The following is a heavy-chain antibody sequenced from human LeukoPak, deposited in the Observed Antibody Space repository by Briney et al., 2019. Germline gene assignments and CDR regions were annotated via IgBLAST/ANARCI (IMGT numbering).Heavy chain of an antibody. CDR1: GGSISSSSYY. Sequence: PSETQSLTCTVSGGSISSSSYYWGWIRQPPGKGLEWIGSIYYSGSTYYNPSLKSRVTISVDTSKNQFSLKLSSVTAADTAVYYCARHKGGYCSSTSCYISKGGNWFDPWGQGTLVTVSS. J-gene: IGHJ5*02. CDR2: IYYSGST. D-gene: IGHD2-2*02. CDR3: ARHKGGYCSSTSCYISKGGNWFDP. V-gene: IGHV4-39*01.